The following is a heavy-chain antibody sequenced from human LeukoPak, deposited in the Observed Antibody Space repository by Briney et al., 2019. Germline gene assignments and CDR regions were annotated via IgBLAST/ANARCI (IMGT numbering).Heavy chain of an antibody. CDR3: ARDRDSSGWYPGYY. V-gene: IGHV3-7*01. D-gene: IGHD6-19*01. CDR1: GFSLSSYW. Sequence: GGSLRLSCAASGFSLSSYWMTWVRQAPGKGLEWVANIKQDGSEKYYVDSVKGRFTISRDNAKNSPYLQMNSPRAEDTAVYYCARDRDSSGWYPGYYWGQGTLVTVSS. J-gene: IGHJ4*02. CDR2: IKQDGSEK.